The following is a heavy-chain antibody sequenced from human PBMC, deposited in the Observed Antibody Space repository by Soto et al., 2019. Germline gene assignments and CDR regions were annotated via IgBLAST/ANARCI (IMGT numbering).Heavy chain of an antibody. CDR2: IYYSGST. V-gene: IGHV4-39*01. D-gene: IGHD2-15*01. CDR1: GGSISSSSYY. J-gene: IGHJ3*02. Sequence: SETLSLTCTVSGGSISSSSYYWGWIRQPPGKGLEWIGSIYYSGSTYYNPSLKSRVTISVDTSKNQFSLKLSSVTAADTAVYYCARPQKGYCSGCSCYALTHDAFDICGQGTMVPVSS. CDR3: ARPQKGYCSGCSCYALTHDAFDI.